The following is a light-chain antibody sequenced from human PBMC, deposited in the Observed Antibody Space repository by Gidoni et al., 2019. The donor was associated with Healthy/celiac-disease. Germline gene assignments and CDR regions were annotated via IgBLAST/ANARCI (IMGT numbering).Light chain of an antibody. J-gene: IGLJ2*01. CDR1: KLGDKY. Sequence: SYELTQPHSVSVSPGQTASITCSGDKLGDKYSCWYQQKPGQSPVLVIYQDSKRTSGIPERFSGSNSGNTATLTISGTQAMDEADYYCQAWDSSIVVFGGGTKLTVL. V-gene: IGLV3-1*01. CDR3: QAWDSSIVV. CDR2: QDS.